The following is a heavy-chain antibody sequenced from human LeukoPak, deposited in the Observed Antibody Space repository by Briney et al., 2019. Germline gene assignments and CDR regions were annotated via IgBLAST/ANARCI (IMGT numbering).Heavy chain of an antibody. CDR1: GFTFSSYA. D-gene: IGHD1-26*01. CDR2: ISSSGSAI. CDR3: ARVRVGGSYYFDY. Sequence: GGSLRLSCAASGFTFSSYAMSWVRQAPGKGLEWVSYISSSGSAIYYADSVKGRFTISRDNAKNSLYLQMSSLRVADTAVYYCARVRVGGSYYFDYWGQGTLVTVSS. V-gene: IGHV3-48*01. J-gene: IGHJ4*02.